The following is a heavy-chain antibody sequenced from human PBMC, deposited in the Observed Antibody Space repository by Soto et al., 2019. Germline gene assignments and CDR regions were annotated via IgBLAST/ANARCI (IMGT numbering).Heavy chain of an antibody. J-gene: IGHJ4*02. CDR2: INSDGSIT. V-gene: IGHV3-74*01. CDR1: GFTFSSNW. D-gene: IGHD6-13*01. CDR3: ARGSSSWYVSFDY. Sequence: EVQLVESGGGLVQPGGSLRLSCAASGFTFSSNWMHWVRQAPGKGLVWVSRINSDGSITSYADSVKGQFTISRDNAKNTLYLQMNSLIAEDTAVHYCARGSSSWYVSFDYWGQGILVTVSS.